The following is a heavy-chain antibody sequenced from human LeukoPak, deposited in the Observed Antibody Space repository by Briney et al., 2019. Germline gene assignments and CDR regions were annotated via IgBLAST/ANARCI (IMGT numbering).Heavy chain of an antibody. V-gene: IGHV3-66*01. CDR2: VYSGGLT. CDR1: GFTVSDNY. Sequence: GGSLRLSCAASGFTVSDNYMSWVRQAPGKGLEWVSTVYSGGLTYYPDPVKGRFTISRDNSKNTLYLQMSSLRAEDTAVYYCVRDRWPGLGDFWGQGTTVTVSS. D-gene: IGHD6-19*01. J-gene: IGHJ6*02. CDR3: VRDRWPGLGDF.